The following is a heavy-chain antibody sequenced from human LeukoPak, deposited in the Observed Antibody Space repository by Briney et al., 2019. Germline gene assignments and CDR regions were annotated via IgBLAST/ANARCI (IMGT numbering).Heavy chain of an antibody. CDR3: ARASYGSGSSPGY. D-gene: IGHD3-10*01. CDR2: ISSSSSYT. J-gene: IGHJ4*02. CDR1: GFTFSDYY. Sequence: GGSLRLSCAAPGFTFSDYYMSWIRQAPGKGLERDSYISSSSSYTNYADSVKGRFTISRDNAKNSLYLQMNSLRAEDTAVYYCARASYGSGSSPGYWGQGTLVTVSS. V-gene: IGHV3-11*06.